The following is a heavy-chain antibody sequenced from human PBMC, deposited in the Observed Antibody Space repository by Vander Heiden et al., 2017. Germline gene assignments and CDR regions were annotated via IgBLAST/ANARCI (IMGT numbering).Heavy chain of an antibody. Sequence: VQLVESGGGVVQPGRSLRLSCAASGFTLSNYGIHWVRQAPGKGLEWVAVTWYDGSRKYFADPVQDRFSISRDNSKVSLQMNSLRAEDTAVYYCARDGRVRGIIIRPYYYYGMDVWGQGTAVTVSS. CDR3: ARDGRVRGIIIRPYYYYGMDV. D-gene: IGHD3-10*01. CDR1: GFTLSNYG. V-gene: IGHV3-33*01. J-gene: IGHJ6*02. CDR2: TWYDGSRK.